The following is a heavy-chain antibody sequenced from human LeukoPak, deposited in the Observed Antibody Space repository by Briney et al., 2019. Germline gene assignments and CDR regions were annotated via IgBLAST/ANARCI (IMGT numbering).Heavy chain of an antibody. V-gene: IGHV3-23*01. D-gene: IGHD5-18*01. CDR1: GFTFSSYG. CDR3: AKDLPGYSEFFQH. J-gene: IGHJ1*01. Sequence: PGGTLRLSCAASGFTFSSYGMSWVRQALGKGLEWVSAISGSGTSTYCADSVKGRFTFSRDNSKNTLYLQMNSLRAEDTAVYYCAKDLPGYSEFFQHWGQGTLVTVSS. CDR2: ISGSGTST.